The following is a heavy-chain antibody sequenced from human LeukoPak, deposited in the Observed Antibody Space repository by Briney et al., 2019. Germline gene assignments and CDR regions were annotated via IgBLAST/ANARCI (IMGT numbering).Heavy chain of an antibody. J-gene: IGHJ6*02. CDR2: ITHSGNT. CDR3: ARGRAKSPPYYYDSSGYYYRYYYYGMDV. V-gene: IGHV4-34*01. Sequence: PSETMSLTCAAYGGAFSAYNRRWIRQPPGKGLVWIGRITHSGNTNYNPSLKSRVTISVDTSKNQFSLKLSSVTAADTAVYYCARGRAKSPPYYYDSSGYYYRYYYYGMDVWGQGTTVTVSS. D-gene: IGHD3-22*01. CDR1: GGAFSAYN.